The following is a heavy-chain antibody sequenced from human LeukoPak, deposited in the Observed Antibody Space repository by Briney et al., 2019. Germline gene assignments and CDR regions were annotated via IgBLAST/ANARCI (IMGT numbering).Heavy chain of an antibody. CDR3: ASVPSDTVVTPYYFDY. V-gene: IGHV1-69*04. Sequence: ASVKVSCKASGDTFSSYAISWVRQAPGQGLEWMGRIIPILGIANYAQKFQGRVTITAGKSTSTAYMELSSLRSEDTAVYYCASVPSDTVVTPYYFDYWGEGTLVTVSS. CDR2: IIPILGIA. D-gene: IGHD4-23*01. CDR1: GDTFSSYA. J-gene: IGHJ4*02.